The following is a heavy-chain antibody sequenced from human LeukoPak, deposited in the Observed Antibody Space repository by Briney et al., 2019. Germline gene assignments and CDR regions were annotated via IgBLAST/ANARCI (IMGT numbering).Heavy chain of an antibody. Sequence: PGGSLRLSCAASGFTFSNNAMHWVRQAPGKVLVWVAYIRYDGGNAYYVDSVKGRFTISRDNSKDTLYLQMNGLRPEDTAVYFCAKGDYYGSGLDYWGQGAPVTVSS. V-gene: IGHV3-30*02. CDR1: GFTFSNNA. CDR3: AKGDYYGSGLDY. D-gene: IGHD3-10*01. J-gene: IGHJ4*02. CDR2: IRYDGGNA.